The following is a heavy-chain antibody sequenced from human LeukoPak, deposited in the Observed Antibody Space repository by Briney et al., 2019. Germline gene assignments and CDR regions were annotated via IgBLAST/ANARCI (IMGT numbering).Heavy chain of an antibody. Sequence: SETLSLTCAVSGGSISSSNWWSWVRQPPGRGLEWIGEIYHSGSTNYNPSLKSRVTISVDTSKNQFSLKLSSVTAADTAVYYCARASSNYDFWSGYYHDAFDIWGQGTMVTVSS. J-gene: IGHJ3*02. V-gene: IGHV4-4*02. D-gene: IGHD3-3*01. CDR3: ARASSNYDFWSGYYHDAFDI. CDR2: IYHSGST. CDR1: GGSISSSNW.